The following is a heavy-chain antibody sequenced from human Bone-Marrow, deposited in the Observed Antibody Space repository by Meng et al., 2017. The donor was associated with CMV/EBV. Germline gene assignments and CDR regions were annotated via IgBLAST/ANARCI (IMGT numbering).Heavy chain of an antibody. V-gene: IGHV4-61*01. CDR1: GGSVSSGSYY. D-gene: IGHD4-17*01. CDR3: ARSPVTTPTYDY. J-gene: IGHJ4*02. CDR2: IYYSGST. Sequence: SEPLSLTCTVSGGSVSSGSYYWSWIRQPPGKGLEWIGYIYYSGSTNYNPSLKSRVTISVDTSKNQFSLKLSSVTAADTAVYYCARSPVTTPTYDYWGQGTLVTVSS.